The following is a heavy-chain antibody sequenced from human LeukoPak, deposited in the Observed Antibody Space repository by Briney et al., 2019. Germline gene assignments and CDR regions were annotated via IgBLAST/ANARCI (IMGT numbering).Heavy chain of an antibody. V-gene: IGHV5-51*01. CDR2: IYPGDCYT. Sequence: GESLKIFRKGSGYSFTSYWIGWVRQIPGKGLEWMGIIYPGDCYTRFSRSFQGQVTISVDKSLSHTFLQWRDLKASDTAMYYCARHCRPADPLDAFDIWGEGTMVTVS. CDR1: GYSFTSYW. J-gene: IGHJ3*02. D-gene: IGHD2-15*01. CDR3: ARHCRPADPLDAFDI.